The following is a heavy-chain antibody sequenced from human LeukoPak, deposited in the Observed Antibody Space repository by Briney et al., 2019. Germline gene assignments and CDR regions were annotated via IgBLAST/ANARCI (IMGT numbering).Heavy chain of an antibody. CDR1: GFTFSSYW. CDR3: ATTTDYILTGYYSFDY. Sequence: GGSLRLSCAASGFTFSSYWMSWVRQAPGKGLEWVANIKQDGSEKYYVDSVKGRFTIPRDNAKNSLYLQMNSLRAEDTAVYYCATTTDYILTGYYSFDYWGQGTLVTVSS. CDR2: IKQDGSEK. D-gene: IGHD3-9*01. J-gene: IGHJ4*02. V-gene: IGHV3-7*01.